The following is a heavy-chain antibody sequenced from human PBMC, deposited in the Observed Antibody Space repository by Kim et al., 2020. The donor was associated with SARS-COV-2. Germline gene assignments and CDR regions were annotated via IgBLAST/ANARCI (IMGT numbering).Heavy chain of an antibody. Sequence: LKGRFTISRDNTKNTRYLQMNSLRAEETAVYYCAKDRPYYGSGSNFDYWGQGTLVTVSS. J-gene: IGHJ4*02. CDR3: AKDRPYYGSGSNFDY. V-gene: IGHV3-23*01. D-gene: IGHD3-10*01.